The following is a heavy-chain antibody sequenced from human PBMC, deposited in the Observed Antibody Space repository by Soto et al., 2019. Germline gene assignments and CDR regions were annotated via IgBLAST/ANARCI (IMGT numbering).Heavy chain of an antibody. V-gene: IGHV4-59*11. D-gene: IGHD3-10*01. CDR2: IYYSGST. CDR1: GGSISSHY. CDR3: ARGRGSGSYPFDY. Sequence: QVQLQESGPGLMKPSETLSLTCTVSGGSISSHYWSWIRQPPGKGLEWIGYIYYSGSTNYNPSLKSRVTISVGTSRNQFSLKLSSVTAADTAVYYCARGRGSGSYPFDYWGQGTVVTVSS. J-gene: IGHJ4*02.